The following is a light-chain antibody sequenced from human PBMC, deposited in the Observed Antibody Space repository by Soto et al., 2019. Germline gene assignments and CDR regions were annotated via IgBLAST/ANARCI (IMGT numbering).Light chain of an antibody. Sequence: ILLTQSPGTLSLSPGERATLSCRASQIVGNAYVAWYQQRPGQVPRLLVYAASRRATGIPDRFSGSGSGTDYNLTINRLEPEDFAVYYCQQYGASRITFGPGTTVDI. CDR2: AAS. CDR3: QQYGASRIT. V-gene: IGKV3-20*01. CDR1: QIVGNAY. J-gene: IGKJ3*01.